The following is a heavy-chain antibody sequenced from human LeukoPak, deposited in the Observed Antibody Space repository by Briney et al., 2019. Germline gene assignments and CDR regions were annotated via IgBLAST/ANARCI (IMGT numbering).Heavy chain of an antibody. J-gene: IGHJ4*02. V-gene: IGHV3-9*01. D-gene: IGHD6-19*01. Sequence: QPGRSLGLSCAASGFTFDDYAMHWVRQAPGKGLEWVSGISWNSGSIGYADSVKGRFTISRDNAKNSLYLQMNSLRAEDTALYYCAKDIDSYSSGWYGGFDYWGQGTLVTVSS. CDR3: AKDIDSYSSGWYGGFDY. CDR2: ISWNSGSI. CDR1: GFTFDDYA.